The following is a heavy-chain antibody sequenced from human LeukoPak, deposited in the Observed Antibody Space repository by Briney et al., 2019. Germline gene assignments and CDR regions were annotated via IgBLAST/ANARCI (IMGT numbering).Heavy chain of an antibody. CDR3: ARDPYDYGDYGKGDY. V-gene: IGHV4-34*01. CDR1: GGSFSGYY. Sequence: SETLSLTCAVYGGSFSGYYWSWIRQPPGKGLEWIGEINHSGSTNYNPSLKSRVTISVDKSKNQFSLKLSSVTAADTAVYYCARDPYDYGDYGKGDYWGQGTLVTVSS. J-gene: IGHJ4*02. CDR2: INHSGST. D-gene: IGHD4-17*01.